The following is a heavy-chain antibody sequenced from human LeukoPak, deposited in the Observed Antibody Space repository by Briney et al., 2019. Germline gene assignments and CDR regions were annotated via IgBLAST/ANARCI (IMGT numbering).Heavy chain of an antibody. V-gene: IGHV3-74*01. J-gene: IGHJ3*01. CDR3: ARASGGAFDV. Sequence: GGSLRLSCAAYGFTFTNNWIHWVRQAPTRGLVWVSRISHDGSSTNYADSVKGRFTTSRDNTKNTLYLQMNSLRADDTAVYYCARASGGAFDVWGQGTLVTVSS. CDR1: GFTFTNNW. D-gene: IGHD2-15*01. CDR2: ISHDGSST.